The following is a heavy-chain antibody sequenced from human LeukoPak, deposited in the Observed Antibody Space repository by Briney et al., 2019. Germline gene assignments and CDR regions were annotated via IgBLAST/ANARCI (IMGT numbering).Heavy chain of an antibody. Sequence: GGSLRLSCAASGFTFSIYAMSWVRQAPGKGLEWVSAISGSGGSTYYADSVKGRFTISRDNSKNTLYLQMNSLRAEDTAVYYCAKALRGGAAAGSLDYWGQGTLVTVSS. CDR3: AKALRGGAAAGSLDY. CDR2: ISGSGGST. J-gene: IGHJ4*02. D-gene: IGHD6-13*01. CDR1: GFTFSIYA. V-gene: IGHV3-23*01.